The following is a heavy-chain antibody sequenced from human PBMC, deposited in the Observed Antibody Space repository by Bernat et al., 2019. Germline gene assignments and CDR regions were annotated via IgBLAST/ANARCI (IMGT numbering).Heavy chain of an antibody. Sequence: QGQRVGGGGGLAKPGGSLRLSCAASGFTFRDYYMSWIRQAPGKGLEWVSYISTSSSSTTYADSVKGRFTISRDNAKNSLYLQMNRLRAVDTDVYDCARGVRGLDSSGWFHAFDIWGQGTMVTVSS. J-gene: IGHJ3*02. V-gene: IGHV3-11*06. CDR1: GFTFRDYY. CDR3: ARGVRGLDSSGWFHAFDI. D-gene: IGHD6-19*01. CDR2: ISTSSSST.